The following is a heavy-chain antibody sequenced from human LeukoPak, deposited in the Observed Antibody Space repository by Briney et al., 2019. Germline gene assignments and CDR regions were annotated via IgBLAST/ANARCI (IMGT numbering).Heavy chain of an antibody. Sequence: SETLSLTCTVSGGSISSYYWSWIRQPPGKGLEWIGYIYYSGSTNYNPSLKSRVTISVDTSKNQFSLKLSSVTAADTAVYYCARWNDSYYDFWSGPNGMDVWGQGTTVTVSS. V-gene: IGHV4-59*01. CDR3: ARWNDSYYDFWSGPNGMDV. J-gene: IGHJ6*02. D-gene: IGHD3-3*01. CDR2: IYYSGST. CDR1: GGSISSYY.